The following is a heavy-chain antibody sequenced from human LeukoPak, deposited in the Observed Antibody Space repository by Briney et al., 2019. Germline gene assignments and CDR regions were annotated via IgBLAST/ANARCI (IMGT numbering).Heavy chain of an antibody. Sequence: PGGSLRLSCAASGFTVSSNYMSWVRQAPGKGLEWVSVIYSGGSTYYADSVKGRFTISRDNSKNTLYLRMNSLRAEDTAVYYCARDSSPITGTLWFDPWGQGTLVTVSS. J-gene: IGHJ5*02. CDR3: ARDSSPITGTLWFDP. CDR2: IYSGGST. V-gene: IGHV3-66*02. D-gene: IGHD1/OR15-1a*01. CDR1: GFTVSSNY.